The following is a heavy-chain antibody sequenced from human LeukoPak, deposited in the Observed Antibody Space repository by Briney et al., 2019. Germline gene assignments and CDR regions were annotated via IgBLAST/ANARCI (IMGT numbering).Heavy chain of an antibody. Sequence: GGSLRLSCGVSGFIVSSNFMTWARQSPGKGLEWVSIMYCSGRTHYADSVKGRFTISRDNSKNTLYLQMGSLRAEDKAGYYCARGERIQLWSNYYYYYYMDVWGKGTTATVSS. D-gene: IGHD5-18*01. CDR2: MYCSGRT. V-gene: IGHV3-66*03. CDR3: ARGERIQLWSNYYYYYYMDV. J-gene: IGHJ6*03. CDR1: GFIVSSNF.